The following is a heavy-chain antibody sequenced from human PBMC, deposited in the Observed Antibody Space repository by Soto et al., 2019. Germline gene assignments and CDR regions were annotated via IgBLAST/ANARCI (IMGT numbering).Heavy chain of an antibody. J-gene: IGHJ3*02. V-gene: IGHV1-18*01. D-gene: IGHD3-22*01. CDR2: ISAYNCNT. Sequence: QVQLVQSGAEVKKPGASVKVSCKASGYTFTSYGISWVRQAPGQGLEWMGWISAYNCNTNYAQKLQGRVTMTTDTSTRTAYMELRSMRADDTAVYYSARVLPTMIVEHDAYDIWGQPTMVTVAS. CDR3: ARVLPTMIVEHDAYDI. CDR1: GYTFTSYG.